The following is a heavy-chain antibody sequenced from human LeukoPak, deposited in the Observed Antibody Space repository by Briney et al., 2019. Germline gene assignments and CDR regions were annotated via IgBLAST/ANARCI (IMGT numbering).Heavy chain of an antibody. CDR1: GFTFGSYA. CDR2: ISDSGGST. D-gene: IGHD3-22*01. Sequence: PGGSLRLSCAASGFTFGSYAMSWVRQAPGKGLEWASTISDSGGSTYYADSVKGRFTISRDNSKNTLYLQMNSLRAEDTAVYCCAKKPSSGYYYIDYWGQGTLVTVSS. V-gene: IGHV3-23*01. J-gene: IGHJ4*02. CDR3: AKKPSSGYYYIDY.